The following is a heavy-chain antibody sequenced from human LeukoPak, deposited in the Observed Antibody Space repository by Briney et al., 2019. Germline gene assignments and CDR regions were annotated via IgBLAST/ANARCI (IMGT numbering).Heavy chain of an antibody. V-gene: IGHV3-15*01. Sequence: GSLRLSCVGSGFTFSYAWMSWVRPAPGKGLEWVGRIKSKSDGGTIDYAAPVKGRFTISRDDSRNTLYLQMNSLKTEDTAVYYCTTRRQDGWWGQGTLVTVS. D-gene: IGHD2-15*01. CDR3: TTRRQDGW. CDR2: IKSKSDGGTI. J-gene: IGHJ4*02. CDR1: GFTFSYAW.